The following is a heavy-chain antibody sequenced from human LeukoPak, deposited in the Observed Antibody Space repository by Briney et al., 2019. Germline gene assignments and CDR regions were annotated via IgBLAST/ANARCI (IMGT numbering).Heavy chain of an antibody. Sequence: GGSLRLSCAASGFTFSSYGMHWVRQAPGKGLEWVAFIRYDGSNKYYADSVKGRFTISRDNSKNTLYLQMNSLRAEDTAVYYCAKDQQLAEYYFDYWGQGTLVTVSS. CDR1: GFTFSSYG. CDR2: IRYDGSNK. D-gene: IGHD5-24*01. CDR3: AKDQQLAEYYFDY. J-gene: IGHJ4*02. V-gene: IGHV3-30*02.